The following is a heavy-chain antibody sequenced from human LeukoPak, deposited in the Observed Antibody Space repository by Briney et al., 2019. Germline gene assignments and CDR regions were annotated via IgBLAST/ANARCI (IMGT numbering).Heavy chain of an antibody. Sequence: PSETLSLTCAVSGGSISSGGYSWSWIRQPPGKGLEWIEYIYHSGSTYYNPSLKSRVTISVDRSKNQFSLKLSSVTAADTAVYYCARDSGYCSSTSCYNWFDPWGQGTLVTVSS. CDR3: ARDSGYCSSTSCYNWFDP. J-gene: IGHJ5*02. CDR1: GGSISSGGYS. V-gene: IGHV4-30-2*01. CDR2: IYHSGST. D-gene: IGHD2-2*03.